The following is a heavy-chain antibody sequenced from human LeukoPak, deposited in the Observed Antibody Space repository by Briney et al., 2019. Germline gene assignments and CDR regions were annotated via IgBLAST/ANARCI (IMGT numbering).Heavy chain of an antibody. V-gene: IGHV4-38-2*01. Sequence: SETLSLTCAVSDYSITTDYYWGWIRQPPGRGLEWIGSIYHSGRTYYNPSLKSRVTISVDTSKNQFSLRLRSLTAADTAVYYCARGGSSTYYYYFDYWGQGTLVTVSS. CDR2: IYHSGRT. D-gene: IGHD3-22*01. CDR1: DYSITTDYY. J-gene: IGHJ4*02. CDR3: ARGGSSTYYYYFDY.